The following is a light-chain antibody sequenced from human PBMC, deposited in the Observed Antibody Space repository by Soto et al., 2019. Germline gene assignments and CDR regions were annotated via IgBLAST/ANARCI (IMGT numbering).Light chain of an antibody. CDR2: GAS. CDR3: QQYGSSPFT. CDR1: QSVSSSY. Sequence: EIVLTQSPGTLSLSPGERATLSCRASQSVSSSYLAWYQQEPGQAPRLLIYGASSRAIGIPDRFSGSGSGTDFTLTISRLEPEDFAVYYCQQYGSSPFTFGPGTKVDIK. J-gene: IGKJ3*01. V-gene: IGKV3-20*01.